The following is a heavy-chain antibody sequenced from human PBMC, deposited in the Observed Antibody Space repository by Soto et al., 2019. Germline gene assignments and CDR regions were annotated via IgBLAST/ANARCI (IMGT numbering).Heavy chain of an antibody. V-gene: IGHV3-30*18. D-gene: IGHD2-15*01. CDR1: GFPFSRYG. Sequence: GASLRLSSAASGFPFSRYGLHWVRQAPGKGREWVAVTSYDGSDKYYADSVKGRFTSSRDNSKNTLYLQMNSLRPEDTAVYYCAKDTGRTVVIAATPLDYWGQGT. CDR3: AKDTGRTVVIAATPLDY. CDR2: TSYDGSDK. J-gene: IGHJ4*02.